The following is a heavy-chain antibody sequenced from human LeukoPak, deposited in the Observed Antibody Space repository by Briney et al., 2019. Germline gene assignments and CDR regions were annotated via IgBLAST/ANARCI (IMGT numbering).Heavy chain of an antibody. V-gene: IGHV1-2*02. Sequence: ASVKVSRKASGYTFTGYYMHWVRQAPGQGLEWMGWINPNSGGTNYAQKFQGRVTMTRDTSISTAYMELSRLRSDDTAVYYCARPTGTLNNWFDPWGQGTLVTVSS. CDR2: INPNSGGT. D-gene: IGHD1-1*01. J-gene: IGHJ5*02. CDR3: ARPTGTLNNWFDP. CDR1: GYTFTGYY.